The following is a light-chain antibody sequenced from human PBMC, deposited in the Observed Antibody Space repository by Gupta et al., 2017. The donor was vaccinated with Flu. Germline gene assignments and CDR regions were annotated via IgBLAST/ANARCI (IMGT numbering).Light chain of an antibody. J-gene: IGKJ1*01. CDR3: CLESSSART. CDR2: GAS. CDR1: QSVSSSY. Sequence: EIVLTQSPGTLSLSPGERATLSCRASQSVSSSYLAWYQQKPGQAPRLLIYGASSSAPGIPDRISGSGSARDFSLTIIRLVPPDFAVYYCCLESSSARTFGQGTKVEIK. V-gene: IGKV3-20*01.